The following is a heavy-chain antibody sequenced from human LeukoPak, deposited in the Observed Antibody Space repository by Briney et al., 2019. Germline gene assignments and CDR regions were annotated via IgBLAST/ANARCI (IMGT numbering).Heavy chain of an antibody. CDR1: GYTFTGYY. V-gene: IGHV1-2*06. CDR2: INPNSGGT. D-gene: IGHD5-18*01. CDR3: ARDCGYSYGHYYFDY. J-gene: IGHJ4*02. Sequence: VSVKVSCKASGYTFTGYYMHWVRQAPGQGLEWMGRINPNSGGTNYAQKFQGRVTMTRDTSISTAYMELSRLRSDDTAVYYCARDCGYSYGHYYFDYWGQGTLVTVSS.